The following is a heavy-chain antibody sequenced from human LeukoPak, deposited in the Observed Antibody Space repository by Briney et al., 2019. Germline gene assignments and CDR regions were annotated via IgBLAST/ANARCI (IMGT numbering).Heavy chain of an antibody. CDR1: GFTFSSYS. J-gene: IGHJ4*02. CDR3: ARDADSSSWYADYLDY. D-gene: IGHD6-13*01. CDR2: ISSSSSYI. Sequence: GGSLRLSCAASGFTFSSYSMNWVRQAPGKGLEWVSSISSSSSYIYYADSVKGRFTISRDNAKNSLYLQMNSLRAEDTAVYYCARDADSSSWYADYLDYWGQGTLVTVSS. V-gene: IGHV3-21*01.